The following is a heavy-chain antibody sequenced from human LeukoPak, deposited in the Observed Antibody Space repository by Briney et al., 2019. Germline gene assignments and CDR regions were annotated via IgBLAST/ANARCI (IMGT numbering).Heavy chain of an antibody. Sequence: PGGSLRLSCAASGFTFSSYAMNWVRQAPGKGLEWVSAIIGSGGSTYYADSVKGRFTISRDNSKNTLYLQMNSLRAEDTAVYYCARQYSSGWYYFDYWGQGTLVTVSS. CDR2: IIGSGGST. J-gene: IGHJ4*02. CDR3: ARQYSSGWYYFDY. V-gene: IGHV3-23*01. CDR1: GFTFSSYA. D-gene: IGHD6-19*01.